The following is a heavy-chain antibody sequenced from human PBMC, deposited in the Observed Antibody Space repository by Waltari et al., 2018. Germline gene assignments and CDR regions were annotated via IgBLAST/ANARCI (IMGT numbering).Heavy chain of an antibody. CDR2: VNTNTGNP. CDR3: AREVVPAATIVVNWFDP. D-gene: IGHD2-2*01. V-gene: IGHV7-4-1*02. CDR1: GYTFTNYA. J-gene: IGHJ5*02. Sequence: QVQLVQSGSELKKPGASVKVSFKASGYTFTNYAINWLRQAHGQGLELMGWVNTNTGNPTYVQGFTGRFVFSLDTSVSTAYLQINSLKADDTAVYYCAREVVPAATIVVNWFDPWGQGTLVTVSS.